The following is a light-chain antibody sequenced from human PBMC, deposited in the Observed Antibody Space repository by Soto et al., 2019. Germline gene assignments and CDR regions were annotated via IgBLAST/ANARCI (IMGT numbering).Light chain of an antibody. J-gene: IGKJ4*01. Sequence: DIQMTQSPSSVSASVGDRVTITCRASQDISTYLAWYQQKPGKAPNLLIYTASSLQSGVPSKFSGSGSGTDFPLTISSLQPEDVATYYCQQTNSVPLTFGGGTKVEIK. CDR2: TAS. V-gene: IGKV1-12*01. CDR3: QQTNSVPLT. CDR1: QDISTY.